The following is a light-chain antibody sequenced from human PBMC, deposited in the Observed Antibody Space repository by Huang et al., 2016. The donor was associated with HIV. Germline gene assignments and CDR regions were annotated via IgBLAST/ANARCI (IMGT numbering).Light chain of an antibody. CDR2: AAA. CDR1: QGIKNY. CDR3: QKYDSAPLT. J-gene: IGKJ4*01. V-gene: IGKV1-27*01. Sequence: EIQMTQLPSYLSASVGDRVTITCRTSQGIKNYLAWYQQKPGTVPTLLIYAAATLQSGVPARFSGSGSDTDFILTISGLQPEDVASYYCQKYDSAPLTFGGGTKVEIK.